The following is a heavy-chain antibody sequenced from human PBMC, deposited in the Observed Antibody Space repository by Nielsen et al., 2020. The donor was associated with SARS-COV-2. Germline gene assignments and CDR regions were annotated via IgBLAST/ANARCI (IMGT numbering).Heavy chain of an antibody. J-gene: IGHJ4*02. CDR2: VNPSGGTT. Sequence: ASVKVSCKASGYTFSNYYMHWVRQAPGQGLEWMGIVNPSGGTTTYAQEFQGRVSMTRDTSTSTVYMELSSLRSEDTAVYYCAKNSESHYFDYWGQGTLVTVSS. CDR3: AKNSESHYFDY. CDR1: GYTFSNYY. D-gene: IGHD1-26*01. V-gene: IGHV1-46*01.